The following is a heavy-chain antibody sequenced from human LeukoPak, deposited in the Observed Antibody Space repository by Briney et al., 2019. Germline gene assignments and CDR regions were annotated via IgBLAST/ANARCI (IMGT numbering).Heavy chain of an antibody. Sequence: SETLSLTCTVSGGSISSSSYYWGWIRQPPGKGLEWIGSIYYSGSTYYNPSLKSRVTISVDTSKNQFSLKLSSVTAADTAVYYCASLLGYCSSTSCLTQNDAFDVWGQGTMVTVSS. CDR2: IYYSGST. V-gene: IGHV4-39*01. CDR3: ASLLGYCSSTSCLTQNDAFDV. D-gene: IGHD2-2*01. J-gene: IGHJ3*01. CDR1: GGSISSSSYY.